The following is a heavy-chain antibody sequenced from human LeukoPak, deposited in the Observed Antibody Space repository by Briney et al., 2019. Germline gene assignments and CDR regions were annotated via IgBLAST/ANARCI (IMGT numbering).Heavy chain of an antibody. D-gene: IGHD7-27*01. CDR2: ISSTSYSI. V-gene: IGHV3-48*03. Sequence: GGSLRLSCAASGFTFSSYETNWVRQAPGKGLEWISYISSTSYSIYYADSVKGRFTISRDNAKNALYLQMDSLRVEDTALYYCAASLGPRDYWGQGILVPVS. CDR1: GFTFSSYE. J-gene: IGHJ4*02. CDR3: AASLGPRDY.